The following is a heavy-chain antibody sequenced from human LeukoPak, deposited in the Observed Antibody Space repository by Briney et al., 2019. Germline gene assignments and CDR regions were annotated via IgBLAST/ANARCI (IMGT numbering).Heavy chain of an antibody. Sequence: SETLSLTCTVSGGSISSGDYYWSWIRQPPGKGLEWIGYIYYSGSTYYNPSLKSRVTISVDTSKNQFSLKLSSVTAADTAAYYCARGIGYSGYDSRFDPWGQGTLVTVSS. CDR2: IYYSGST. D-gene: IGHD5-12*01. CDR1: GGSISSGDYY. V-gene: IGHV4-30-4*01. CDR3: ARGIGYSGYDSRFDP. J-gene: IGHJ5*02.